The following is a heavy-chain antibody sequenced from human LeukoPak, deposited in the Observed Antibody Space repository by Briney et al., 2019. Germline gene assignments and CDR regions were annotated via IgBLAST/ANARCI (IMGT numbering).Heavy chain of an antibody. CDR1: GFTFSSYS. CDR2: IHDDGGKS. J-gene: IGHJ4*02. D-gene: IGHD3-10*01. CDR3: ARDWRSQGKDTSGSYFAPLDH. Sequence: PGGSLRLSCAASGFTFSSYSMNWVRQAPGKGLEWVSTIHDDGGKSYYADSVKGRFTISRDNSRNTLNLQMDGLRAEDTALYYCARDWRSQGKDTSGSYFAPLDHWGQGTQVTVSS. V-gene: IGHV3-23*01.